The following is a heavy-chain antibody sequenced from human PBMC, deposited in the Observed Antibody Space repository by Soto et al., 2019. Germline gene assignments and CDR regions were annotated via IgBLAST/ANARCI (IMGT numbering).Heavy chain of an antibody. J-gene: IGHJ5*02. D-gene: IGHD3-10*01. CDR1: GGTFSSYT. CDR2: IIPILGIA. Sequence: QAQLVQSGAEVKKPGSSVKVSCKASGGTFSSYTISWVRQAPGQGLEWMGRIIPILGIANYAQKFQGRVTITADKSTSTAYMELSSLRSEDTAVYYCSRGRFGAAFDWFDPWGQGTLVTVSS. CDR3: SRGRFGAAFDWFDP. V-gene: IGHV1-69*02.